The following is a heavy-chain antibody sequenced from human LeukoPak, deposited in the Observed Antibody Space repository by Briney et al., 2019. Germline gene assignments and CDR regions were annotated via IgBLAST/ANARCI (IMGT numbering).Heavy chain of an antibody. CDR2: IEPDGNRK. Sequence: PGGSLRLSCAASGFTFSIYWMTWVRQAPGKGLEWVANIEPDGNRKYYVDSVQGRFSISRDNTKNSLFLQMHSLRAEDTAVYYCYSTGWYEYYYTGMDVWGQGTTVIVSS. J-gene: IGHJ6*02. CDR1: GFTFSIYW. V-gene: IGHV3-7*01. CDR3: YSTGWYEYYYTGMDV. D-gene: IGHD6-19*01.